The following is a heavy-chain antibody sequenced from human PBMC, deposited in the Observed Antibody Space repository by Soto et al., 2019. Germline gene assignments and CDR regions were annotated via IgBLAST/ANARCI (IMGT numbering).Heavy chain of an antibody. CDR3: ARDRGSSWYEASQIWFDP. CDR1: GCTFSSYA. Sequence: QVQLVQSGAEVKKPGSSVKVSCKASGCTFSSYAISWVRQAPGQGLEWMGGIIPIFGTANYAQKFQGRVTITADESTSTAYMELSSLRSEDTAVYYCARDRGSSWYEASQIWFDPWGQGTLVTVSS. CDR2: IIPIFGTA. J-gene: IGHJ5*02. V-gene: IGHV1-69*01. D-gene: IGHD6-13*01.